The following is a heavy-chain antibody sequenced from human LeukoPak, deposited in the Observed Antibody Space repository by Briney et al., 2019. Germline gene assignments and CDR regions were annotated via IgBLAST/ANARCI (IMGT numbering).Heavy chain of an antibody. Sequence: SETLSLTSAVKGGSFRGYYWSGIRKPPGKGLEWIGEINHSGSTNYNPSLKSRVTISVDTSKNQFSLKLSSVTAADTAVYYCARGQDGYNSYYYYYMDVWGKGTTVTVSS. CDR3: ARGQDGYNSYYYYYMDV. CDR1: GGSFRGYY. CDR2: INHSGST. V-gene: IGHV4-34*01. J-gene: IGHJ6*03. D-gene: IGHD5-24*01.